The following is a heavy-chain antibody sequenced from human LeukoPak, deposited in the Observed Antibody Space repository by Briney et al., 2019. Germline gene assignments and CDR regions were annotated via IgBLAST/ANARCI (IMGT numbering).Heavy chain of an antibody. D-gene: IGHD3-9*01. Sequence: GGSLRLSCAASGFTFSSYAMSWVCQSPGKGLEWVSAISGGGGSTYYAYYTDSVKGRFTIPRDNSKNTLYLQMNSLRAEDTAVYFCAKFNDILTGYFDYWDQGTLVTVSS. CDR3: AKFNDILTGYFDY. J-gene: IGHJ4*02. CDR1: GFTFSSYA. CDR2: ISGGGGST. V-gene: IGHV3-23*01.